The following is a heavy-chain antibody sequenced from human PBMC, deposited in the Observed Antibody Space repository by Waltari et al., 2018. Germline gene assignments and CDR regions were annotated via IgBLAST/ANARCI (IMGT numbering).Heavy chain of an antibody. D-gene: IGHD4-17*01. V-gene: IGHV4-4*07. J-gene: IGHJ6*03. CDR1: GSYMSRDF. CDR3: ARAPRPMTTVTRYNDLDYYHYMDV. Sequence: QVQLQQWGPGLVRPSETLSLTCTVSGSYMSRDFWSWLRQPAGKGLEWIGGISSDGRTNYNPSLKSRVTMSLDTSNNQFSLKLSSVTAADTAVYYCARAPRPMTTVTRYNDLDYYHYMDVWGKGTTVTVSS. CDR2: ISSDGRT.